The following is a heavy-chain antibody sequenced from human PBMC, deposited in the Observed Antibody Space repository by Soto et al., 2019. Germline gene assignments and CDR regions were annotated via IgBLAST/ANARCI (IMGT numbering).Heavy chain of an antibody. CDR1: GFTFSAYD. V-gene: IGHV3-13*05. CDR2: IGAADDP. J-gene: IGHJ6*02. D-gene: IGHD2-15*01. Sequence: PGGSLRLSCAASGFTFSAYDMHWFRQTTGKGLEWVSAIGAADDPYYLGSVKGRFTISRENAKNSLYLQMNSLRAEDTAVYYCARAYSGRLPRRADYCFAMDVWGQGTTVTVSS. CDR3: ARAYSGRLPRRADYCFAMDV.